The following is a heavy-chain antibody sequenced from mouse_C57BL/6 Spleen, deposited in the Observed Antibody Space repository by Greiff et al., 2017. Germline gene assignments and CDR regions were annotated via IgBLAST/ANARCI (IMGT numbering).Heavy chain of an antibody. D-gene: IGHD1-1*01. Sequence: DVKLVESGGGLVKPGGSLKLSCAASGFTFSSYAMSWVRQTPEKRLEWVATISDGGSYTYYPDNVKGRFTISRDNAKNNLYLQMSHLKSEDTAMYYCASLYYYGSSYWGQGTLVTVSA. CDR1: GFTFSSYA. CDR2: ISDGGSYT. J-gene: IGHJ3*01. V-gene: IGHV5-4*03. CDR3: ASLYYYGSSY.